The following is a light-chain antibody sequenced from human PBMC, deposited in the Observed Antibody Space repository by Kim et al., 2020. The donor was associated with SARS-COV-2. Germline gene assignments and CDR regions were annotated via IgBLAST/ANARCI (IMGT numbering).Light chain of an antibody. Sequence: SPGQSITISCTGTSSDVGGYRYVSWYQQHPGKAPKLLIYDVTKRPSGVSNRFSGSKSGNTASLTISGLQAEDEADYYCSSYTNSRLFGGGTQLTVL. CDR2: DVT. CDR3: SSYTNSRL. J-gene: IGLJ2*01. V-gene: IGLV2-14*03. CDR1: SSDVGGYRY.